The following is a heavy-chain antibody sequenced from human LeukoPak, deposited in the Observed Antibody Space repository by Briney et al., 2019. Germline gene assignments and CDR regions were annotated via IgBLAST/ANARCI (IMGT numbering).Heavy chain of an antibody. V-gene: IGHV4-39*01. Sequence: SETLSLTCTVSGGSTSSSSYYWGWIRQPPGKGLEWIGSIYYSGSTYYNPSLKSRVTISVDTSKNQFSLKLSSVTAADTAVYYCARGTYYYDTDPPNYFDYWGQGTLVTVSS. CDR2: IYYSGST. J-gene: IGHJ4*02. CDR3: ARGTYYYDTDPPNYFDY. D-gene: IGHD3-22*01. CDR1: GGSTSSSSYY.